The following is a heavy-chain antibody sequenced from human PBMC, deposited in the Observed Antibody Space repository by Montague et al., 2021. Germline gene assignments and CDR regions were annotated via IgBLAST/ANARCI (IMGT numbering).Heavy chain of an antibody. CDR2: TFNTGSS. J-gene: IGHJ5*02. CDR1: GGSISSNSYW. CDR3: ARSLYCIGGSCYSGFDP. D-gene: IGHD2-15*01. Sequence: SETLSLTCTVSGGSISSNSYWWAWIRQPPGKGLEYVGTTFNTGSSYYSPSLKSRVTISVDTSKNQFPLRLSAVTAADTAVYYCARSLYCIGGSCYSGFDPGGQGTPVTVSS. V-gene: IGHV4-39*01.